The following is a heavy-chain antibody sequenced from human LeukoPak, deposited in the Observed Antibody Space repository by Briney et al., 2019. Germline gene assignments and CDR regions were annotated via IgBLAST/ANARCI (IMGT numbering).Heavy chain of an antibody. CDR2: INPDSGGT. V-gene: IGHV1-2*02. J-gene: IGHJ6*02. Sequence: ASVKVSCKASGHSLTGYYMHWVRQAPGQGLEWVGWINPDSGGTNYLQKFQGRVTMTSDTCISTTYMELSRLKYDDTAVYYCATSPIDSFYGMDVWGQGTTVTVSS. D-gene: IGHD3-22*01. CDR3: ATSPIDSFYGMDV. CDR1: GHSLTGYY.